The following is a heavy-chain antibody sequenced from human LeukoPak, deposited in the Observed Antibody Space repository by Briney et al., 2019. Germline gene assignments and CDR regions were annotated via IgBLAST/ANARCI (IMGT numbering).Heavy chain of an antibody. J-gene: IGHJ4*02. CDR1: GGSISSGSYY. D-gene: IGHD5-12*01. CDR2: IYTSGST. CDR3: ARGTWMYYFDH. Sequence: PSETLSLTCTVSGGSISSGSYYWSWIRQPAGKGLEWIGRIYTSGSTNYNPSLKSRVTISVDTSKNQFSLKLSSVTAADTAVYYCARGTWMYYFDHWGQGTLVTVSS. V-gene: IGHV4-61*02.